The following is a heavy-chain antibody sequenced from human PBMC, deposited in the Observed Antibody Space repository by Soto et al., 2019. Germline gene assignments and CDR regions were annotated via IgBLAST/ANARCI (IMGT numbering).Heavy chain of an antibody. CDR1: GFTLRDYG. J-gene: IGHJ3*02. V-gene: IGHV3-30*03. D-gene: IGHD3-16*01. CDR2: IAYDGSNK. CDR3: ARDRRRQLRLGGDAIEM. Sequence: QVQLVESGGGVVQPGRSLRLSCAASGFTLRDYGMHWVRQAPGKGLQWVAVIAYDGSNKKSADSLKGRFSISRDNSKNTLYLQMNNLRPEDTALYYCARDRRRQLRLGGDAIEMWGQGTMVTVS.